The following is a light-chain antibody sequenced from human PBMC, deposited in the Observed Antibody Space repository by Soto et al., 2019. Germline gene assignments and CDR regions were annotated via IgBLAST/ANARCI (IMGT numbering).Light chain of an antibody. CDR3: QHYHTQSIT. J-gene: IGKJ4*01. CDR1: ENIFKF. Sequence: DILLIQSPATLSASVGDRITITCRASENIFKFLAWYQQRSGSAPNLLIYAASDLEKGVPSRFSGSGSGTEFTLTLVYLQPNESATYFCQHYHTQSITFGGGTQ. CDR2: AAS. V-gene: IGKV1-5*01.